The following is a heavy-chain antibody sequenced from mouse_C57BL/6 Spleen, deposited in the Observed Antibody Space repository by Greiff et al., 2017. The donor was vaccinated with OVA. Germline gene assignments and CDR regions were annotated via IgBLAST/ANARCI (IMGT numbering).Heavy chain of an antibody. CDR2: ILPSIGRT. D-gene: IGHD1-1*01. Sequence: QVQLQQSGSELRSPGSSVKLSCKDFDSEVFPIAYMSWVRQKPGHGFEWIGGILPSIGRTIYGEKFEDKATLDADTLSNTAYLELNSLTSEDSAIYYCARGNHYYGSSYWYFDVWGTGTTVTVSS. CDR1: DSEVFPIAY. J-gene: IGHJ1*03. CDR3: ARGNHYYGSSYWYFDV. V-gene: IGHV15-2*01.